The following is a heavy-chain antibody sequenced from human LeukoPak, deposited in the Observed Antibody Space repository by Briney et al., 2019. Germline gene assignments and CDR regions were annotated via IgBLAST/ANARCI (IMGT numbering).Heavy chain of an antibody. CDR2: ISSSSSII. V-gene: IGHV3-48*02. Sequence: GGSLRLSCAASGFTFSSYSMNWVRQAPGKGLEWVSYISSSSSIIYYADSVKGRFTISRDNAKNSLYLQMNSLRDEDTAVYYCGRDMDSSGYNFDYWGQGTLVTVSS. CDR1: GFTFSSYS. J-gene: IGHJ4*02. D-gene: IGHD3-22*01. CDR3: GRDMDSSGYNFDY.